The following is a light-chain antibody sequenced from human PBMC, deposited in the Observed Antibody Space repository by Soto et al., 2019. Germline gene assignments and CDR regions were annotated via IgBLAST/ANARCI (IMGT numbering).Light chain of an antibody. Sequence: EIVMTQSPATLSVSPGERATLSCRASQSVSSNLAWYQQKPGQVPRLLIYGASSRATGIPDRFSGSGSGTDFTLTISRLEPEDFAVYYCQQYGSSPRTFGQGTKVDIK. CDR2: GAS. V-gene: IGKV3-20*01. CDR3: QQYGSSPRT. J-gene: IGKJ1*01. CDR1: QSVSSN.